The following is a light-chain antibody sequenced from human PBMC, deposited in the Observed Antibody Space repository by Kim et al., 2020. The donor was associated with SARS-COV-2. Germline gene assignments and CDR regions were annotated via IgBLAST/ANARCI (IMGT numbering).Light chain of an antibody. CDR1: SVRDFS. Sequence: SSELTQDPAVSVALGQTVRITCQGDSVRDFSASWYQKKPGQAPVLVFYDDHDRPSGLPDRFSGSTSGITASMTITGAQAEDEAVYYCATRDRSGDLVLFGGGTKVTVL. CDR3: ATRDRSGDLVL. CDR2: DDH. J-gene: IGLJ3*02. V-gene: IGLV3-19*01.